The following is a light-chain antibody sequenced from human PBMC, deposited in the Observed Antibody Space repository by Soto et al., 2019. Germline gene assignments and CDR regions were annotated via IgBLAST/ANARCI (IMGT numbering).Light chain of an antibody. V-gene: IGKV1-39*01. CDR2: AAS. Sequence: QMTQSPSSLFASVGDRVTITCRASQSISSHLNWYQQKVGQTPRLLIYAASTLQSELPPRFRGSGSEKEFPLTISDLQREDFATYYCQQSHSAPLTFGGGTKIQI. CDR3: QQSHSAPLT. CDR1: QSISSH. J-gene: IGKJ4*01.